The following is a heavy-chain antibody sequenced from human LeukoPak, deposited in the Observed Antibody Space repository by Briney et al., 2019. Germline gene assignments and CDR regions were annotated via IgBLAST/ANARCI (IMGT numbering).Heavy chain of an antibody. J-gene: IGHJ4*02. V-gene: IGHV3-7*01. D-gene: IGHD1-1*01. Sequence: GGSLRLSCAASGFTFSRYWMNCGPESPGNGLEGGARIKQDGSEEYYVDSVKGRFTISRDNAKNSLYLQMNSLRVEDTAVYYCVRVSGATGGNFDYWGQGTLVTVSS. CDR3: VRVSGATGGNFDY. CDR1: GFTFSRYW. CDR2: IKQDGSEE.